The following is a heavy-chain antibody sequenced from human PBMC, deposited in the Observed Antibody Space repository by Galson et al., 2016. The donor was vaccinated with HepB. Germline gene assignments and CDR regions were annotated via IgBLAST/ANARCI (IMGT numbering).Heavy chain of an antibody. CDR1: GFSFSTYT. CDR2: ISSSSATI. CDR3: TRDGALPGGWVWSDP. J-gene: IGHJ5*02. Sequence: SLRLSCAASGFSFSTYTMNWVRQAPGEGLEWVASISSSSATIYYVDSVKGRFAVSRDNAKNSVYLQMNSLRVEDTAVYYCTRDGALPGGWVWSDPWGQGTLVIVSS. V-gene: IGHV3-48*04. D-gene: IGHD3-3*01.